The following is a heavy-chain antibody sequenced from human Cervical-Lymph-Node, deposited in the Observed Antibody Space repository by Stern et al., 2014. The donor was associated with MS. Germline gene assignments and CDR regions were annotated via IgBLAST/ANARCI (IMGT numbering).Heavy chain of an antibody. Sequence: QVQLMQSGAEVREPGASVKVACKASGYGFTNYDITWVRKASGQGLEWMGWGNPNSGATGYAQNFQGRPTLTGVTSSDQVDMELRGLTSEDTGVYYCARRRTGWTEVAFSESFDLWGQGTVITVSS. CDR3: ARRRTGWTEVAFSESFDL. V-gene: IGHV1-8*01. D-gene: IGHD5-12*01. J-gene: IGHJ3*01. CDR2: GNPNSGAT. CDR1: GYGFTNYD.